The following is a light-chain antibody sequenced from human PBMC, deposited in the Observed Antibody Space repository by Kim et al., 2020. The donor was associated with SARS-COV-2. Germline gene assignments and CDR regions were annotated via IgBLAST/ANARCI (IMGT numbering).Light chain of an antibody. Sequence: EVVLTQSPGTLSLSPGERATLSCRVSQSISSKYLAWYQQKPGQAPRLLIYGASSRATGVPDRFSGGGSGTDFTLTISRLGPEDFAMYYCQQYGSSPRTFGQGTKVDIK. CDR1: QSISSKY. J-gene: IGKJ1*01. V-gene: IGKV3-20*01. CDR3: QQYGSSPRT. CDR2: GAS.